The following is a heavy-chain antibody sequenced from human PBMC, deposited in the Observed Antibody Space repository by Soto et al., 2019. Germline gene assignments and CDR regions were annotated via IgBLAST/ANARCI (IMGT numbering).Heavy chain of an antibody. CDR3: ARVWGGAFDI. V-gene: IGHV4-59*01. D-gene: IGHD3-10*01. CDR1: GGSISSYY. Sequence: QVQLQESGPGLVKPSETLSLTCTVSGGSISSYYWSWIRQPPGKGLEWIGYIYYSGSTNYNPSLKSRVTISVDTSKNQFSLKLSSVTAADTAVYYCARVWGGAFDIWGQETMVTVPS. J-gene: IGHJ3*02. CDR2: IYYSGST.